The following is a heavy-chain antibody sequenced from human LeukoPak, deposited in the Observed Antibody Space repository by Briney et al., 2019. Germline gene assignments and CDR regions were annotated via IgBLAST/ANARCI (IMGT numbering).Heavy chain of an antibody. CDR1: GYSISSGYY. CDR2: IYHSGST. V-gene: IGHV4-38-2*01. Sequence: SETLSLTCAVSGYSISSGYYWGWIRQPPGKGLEWIGSIYHSGSTNYNPSLKSRVTISVDTSKNQFSLKLSSVTAADTAVYYCARVGYSGYESIYYYYYYMDVWGKGTTVTVSS. D-gene: IGHD5-12*01. CDR3: ARVGYSGYESIYYYYYYMDV. J-gene: IGHJ6*03.